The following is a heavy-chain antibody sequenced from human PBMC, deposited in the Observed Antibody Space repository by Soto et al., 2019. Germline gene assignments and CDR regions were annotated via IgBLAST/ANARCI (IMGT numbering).Heavy chain of an antibody. CDR1: GLTFITFW. CDR3: ARDFEY. Sequence: EVLLVEAGGGLVQPGWSLRLSCEASGLTFITFWMHWVRQAPGKGLVWVSRINRAGSSTYYADSVKGRVTIARDNATNTLYLHLSSLRPEDTAVYYCARDFEYWGQGTLVSFSS. J-gene: IGHJ4*02. CDR2: INRAGSST. V-gene: IGHV3-74*01.